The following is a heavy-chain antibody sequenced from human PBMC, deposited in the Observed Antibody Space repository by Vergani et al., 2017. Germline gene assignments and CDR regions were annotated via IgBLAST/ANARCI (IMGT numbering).Heavy chain of an antibody. J-gene: IGHJ6*02. CDR2: INSDGSST. D-gene: IGHD5-18*01. Sequence: EVQLVESGGGLVQPGGSLRLSCAASGFTFSSYWMHWVRQAPGKGLVWVSRINSDGSSTSYADSVKGRFTISRDNAKNTLYLQMNSLRAEDTAVYYCARGGPQGAYSSDYYYYYGMDVWGQGP. CDR3: ARGGPQGAYSSDYYYYYGMDV. CDR1: GFTFSSYW. V-gene: IGHV3-74*01.